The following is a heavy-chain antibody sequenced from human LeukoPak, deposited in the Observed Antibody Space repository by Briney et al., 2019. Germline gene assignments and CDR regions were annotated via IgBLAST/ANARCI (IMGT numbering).Heavy chain of an antibody. V-gene: IGHV4-59*01. CDR2: IYYSGST. J-gene: IGHJ5*02. CDR3: ARSGESGSWYPSDWFDP. CDR1: GGSISSYY. Sequence: SETLSLTCTVSGGSISSYYWSWIRQPPGKGLEWIGYIYYSGSTNYNPSLKSRVTISVDTSKNQFSLKLSSVTAADTAVYYCARSGESGSWYPSDWFDPWGQGTLVTVSS. D-gene: IGHD6-13*01.